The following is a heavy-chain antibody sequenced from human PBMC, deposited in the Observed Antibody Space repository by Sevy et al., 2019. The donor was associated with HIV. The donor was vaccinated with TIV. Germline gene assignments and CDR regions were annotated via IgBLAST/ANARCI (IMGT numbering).Heavy chain of an antibody. Sequence: SETLSLTCAVYGGSFSGYYWSWIRQPPGKGLEWIGEINHSGSTNYNPSLKSRVTISVDTSKNQFSLKLSFVTAADTAVYSCARGSRFTMIVVVITPWAFDIWGQGTMVTVSS. CDR3: ARGSRFTMIVVVITPWAFDI. CDR1: GGSFSGYY. D-gene: IGHD3-22*01. J-gene: IGHJ3*02. CDR2: INHSGST. V-gene: IGHV4-34*01.